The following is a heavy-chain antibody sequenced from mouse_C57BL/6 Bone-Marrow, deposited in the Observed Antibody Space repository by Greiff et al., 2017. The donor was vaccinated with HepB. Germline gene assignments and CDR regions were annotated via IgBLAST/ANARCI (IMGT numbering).Heavy chain of an antibody. CDR3: ARDPDWDYAMDY. J-gene: IGHJ4*01. CDR1: GFTFSSYA. V-gene: IGHV5-4*01. Sequence: EVKLMESGGGLVKPGGSLKLSCAASGFTFSSYAMSWVRQTPEKRLEWVATISDGGSYTYYPDNVKGRFTISRDNAKNNLYLQMSHLKSEDTAMYYCARDPDWDYAMDYWGQGTSVTVSS. D-gene: IGHD4-1*01. CDR2: ISDGGSYT.